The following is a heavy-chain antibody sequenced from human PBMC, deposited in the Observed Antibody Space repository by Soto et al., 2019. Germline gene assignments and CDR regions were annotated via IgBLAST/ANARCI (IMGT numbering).Heavy chain of an antibody. V-gene: IGHV4-39*02. Sequence: QLQLQESGPGLVKPSETLSLTCTVSGGSISSSSYYWGWIRQPPGKGLGWIGSIYYSGSTYYNPPLKRRVTLSVDTSKNQFSLKLSSVTAADTAVYYCARETDYADYWGQGTLVTVSS. CDR1: GGSISSSSYY. CDR3: ARETDYADY. D-gene: IGHD4-17*01. J-gene: IGHJ4*02. CDR2: IYYSGST.